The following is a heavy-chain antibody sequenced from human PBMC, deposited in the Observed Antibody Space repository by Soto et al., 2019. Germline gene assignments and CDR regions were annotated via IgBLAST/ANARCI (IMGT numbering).Heavy chain of an antibody. CDR2: ISGSGSTI. D-gene: IGHD2-8*01. CDR3: ARGGVY. V-gene: IGHV3-48*03. Sequence: LRLSCEATGFTFSSHEMNLIRQTPGKRLEWIAKISGSGSTINYADSVKGRFTISRDNVQRTLHLQMDSLRVEDTGVYYCARGGVYWGRGTLVTVSS. J-gene: IGHJ1*01. CDR1: GFTFSSHE.